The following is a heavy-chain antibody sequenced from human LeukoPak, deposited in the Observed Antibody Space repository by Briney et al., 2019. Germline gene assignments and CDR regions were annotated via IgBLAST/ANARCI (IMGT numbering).Heavy chain of an antibody. J-gene: IGHJ4*02. D-gene: IGHD4-17*01. Sequence: GRSLRLSCAASGFTFRGNGMHWVRQAPSKGLEWVAIIWYDGSNRYYADSVTGRFTISRDNSKNTLFLQMNSLTAEDTAVYYCARDQGTSVTAMVGGHFDYWGPGTLVTVSS. CDR1: GFTFRGNG. CDR2: IWYDGSNR. V-gene: IGHV3-33*01. CDR3: ARDQGTSVTAMVGGHFDY.